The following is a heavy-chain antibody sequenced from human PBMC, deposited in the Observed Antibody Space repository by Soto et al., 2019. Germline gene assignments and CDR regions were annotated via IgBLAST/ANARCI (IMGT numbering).Heavy chain of an antibody. CDR2: IYYNGRT. CDR3: ARHAAVTSSPLDC. V-gene: IGHV4-59*08. D-gene: IGHD4-17*01. J-gene: IGHJ4*02. Sequence: ETLSLTCTVSGGSINNYYWSWIRQPPGRGLEWIAYIYYNGRTNYNPSLKSRVTISVDTSKSQFSLKLSSVTAADTAVYYCARHAAVTSSPLDCWGQGTLVTVSS. CDR1: GGSINNYY.